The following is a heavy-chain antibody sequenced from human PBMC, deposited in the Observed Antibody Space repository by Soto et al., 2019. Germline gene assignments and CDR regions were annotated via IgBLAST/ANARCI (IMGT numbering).Heavy chain of an antibody. V-gene: IGHV1-69*13. CDR2: IIPIFGPA. CDR3: ATGSFTSTGGRIGYHYNAMDV. D-gene: IGHD1-1*01. CDR1: GGTFSSHS. Sequence: SVKVSCKSSGGTFSSHSINWVRQAPGQGLEWMGGIIPIFGPANFAKKFQGRVTITADESTTTAYMELSSPTSEDTAVYYCATGSFTSTGGRIGYHYNAMDVWGQGTTVTVSS. J-gene: IGHJ6*02.